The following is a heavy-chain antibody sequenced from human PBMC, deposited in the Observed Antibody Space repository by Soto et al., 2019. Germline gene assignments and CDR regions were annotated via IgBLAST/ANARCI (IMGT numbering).Heavy chain of an antibody. Sequence: GASVKVSCKASGGTFSSYAISWVRQAPGQGLEWMGGIIPIFGTANYAQKFQGRVTITADESTSTAYMELSSLRSEDTAVYYCAGGPGYCSGGSCYQIDYWGQGTLVTVSS. J-gene: IGHJ4*02. CDR3: AGGPGYCSGGSCYQIDY. D-gene: IGHD2-15*01. V-gene: IGHV1-69*13. CDR1: GGTFSSYA. CDR2: IIPIFGTA.